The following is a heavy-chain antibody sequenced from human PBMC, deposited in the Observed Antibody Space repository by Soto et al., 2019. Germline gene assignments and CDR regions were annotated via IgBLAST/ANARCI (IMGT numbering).Heavy chain of an antibody. Sequence: ASVKVSCKASGYTFTGHYMHWVRQAPGQGLEWMGWINPNSGGTNYAQKFQGRVTMTRDTSISTAYMELSRLRSDDTAEYYCARTSGVVPAAHIWFDPWGQGTLVTVSS. CDR1: GYTFTGHY. D-gene: IGHD2-2*01. CDR3: ARTSGVVPAAHIWFDP. J-gene: IGHJ5*02. CDR2: INPNSGGT. V-gene: IGHV1-2*02.